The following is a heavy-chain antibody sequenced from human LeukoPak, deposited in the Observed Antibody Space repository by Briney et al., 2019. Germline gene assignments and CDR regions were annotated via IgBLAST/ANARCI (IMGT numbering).Heavy chain of an antibody. CDR3: AKGADDFWSGYLSLVDY. CDR1: GSTFSSYA. CDR2: ISGSGGST. V-gene: IGHV3-23*01. Sequence: GGSLRLSCAASGSTFSSYAMSWVRQAPGKGLEWVSAISGSGGSTYYADSVKGRFTISRDNSKNTLYLQMNSLRAEDTAVYYCAKGADDFWSGYLSLVDYWGQGTLVTVSS. J-gene: IGHJ4*02. D-gene: IGHD3-3*01.